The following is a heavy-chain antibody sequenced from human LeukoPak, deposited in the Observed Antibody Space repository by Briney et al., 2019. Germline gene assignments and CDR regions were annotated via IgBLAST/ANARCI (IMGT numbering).Heavy chain of an antibody. J-gene: IGHJ3*02. V-gene: IGHV5-51*01. CDR1: GYSFTSYW. Sequence: GESLKISCKGSGYSFTSYWIGWVRQMPGKGLEWMGIIYPGDSDTRYSPSFQGQVTISADKSISTAYLQWSSLKASDTAMYYCARPDGSGWSDDAFDIWGQGTMVTVSS. D-gene: IGHD6-19*01. CDR3: ARPDGSGWSDDAFDI. CDR2: IYPGDSDT.